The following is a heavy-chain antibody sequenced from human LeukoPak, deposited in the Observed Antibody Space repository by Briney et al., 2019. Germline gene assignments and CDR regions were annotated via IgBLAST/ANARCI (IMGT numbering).Heavy chain of an antibody. CDR3: ANASAKTIYGAPILAF. V-gene: IGHV1-46*01. Sequence: ASVKVSCKASGSTLTDENVHWVRQAPGQGLEWMGMMVPSGGTMGYAEKFQGSVTLDRDMSTSTVNMKLRILTSDDSAIYYGANASAKTIYGAPILAFWGQGTLVTVSS. J-gene: IGHJ4*02. D-gene: IGHD3-3*01. CDR1: GSTLTDEN. CDR2: MVPSGGTM.